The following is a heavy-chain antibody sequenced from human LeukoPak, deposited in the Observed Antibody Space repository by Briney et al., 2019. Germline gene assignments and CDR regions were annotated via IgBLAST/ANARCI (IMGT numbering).Heavy chain of an antibody. Sequence: GGSLRLSCTASGFTFGDYAMTWVRQAPGKGLEWVGFVRSKIYGGTPEYAASVKGRFTISRDDSKGIAYLQMNSLKTEDTAVYYCTRDQTPYYWGQGTLVTVSS. CDR2: VRSKIYGGTP. CDR3: TRDQTPYY. CDR1: GFTFGDYA. J-gene: IGHJ4*02. V-gene: IGHV3-49*04.